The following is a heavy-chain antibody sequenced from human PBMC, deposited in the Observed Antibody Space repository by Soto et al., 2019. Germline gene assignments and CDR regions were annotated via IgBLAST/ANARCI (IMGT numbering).Heavy chain of an antibody. CDR2: FDPEDGET. J-gene: IGHJ1*01. V-gene: IGHV1-24*01. D-gene: IGHD4-17*01. CDR1: GYTLTELS. CDR3: ATAVALTVTGAEYFQH. Sequence: ASVKVSCKVSGYTLTELSMHWVRQAPGKGLEWMGGFDPEDGETIYAQKFQGRVTMTEDTSTDTAYMELSSLRSEDTAVYYCATAVALTVTGAEYFQHWGQGTLVTVSS.